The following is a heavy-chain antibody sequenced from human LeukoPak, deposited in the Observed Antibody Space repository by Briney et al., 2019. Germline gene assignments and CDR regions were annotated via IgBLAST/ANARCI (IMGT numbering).Heavy chain of an antibody. Sequence: GGSLRLSCAASGFTFSSYGMHWVRQAPGKGLEWVAVISYDGSNKYYADSVKGRFTISRDNSKNTLYLQMNSLRAEDTAVYYCAKVESGSYDYYYYYYGMDVWGQGTTATVSS. CDR3: AKVESGSYDYYYYYYGMDV. CDR2: ISYDGSNK. CDR1: GFTFSSYG. J-gene: IGHJ6*02. D-gene: IGHD1-26*01. V-gene: IGHV3-30*18.